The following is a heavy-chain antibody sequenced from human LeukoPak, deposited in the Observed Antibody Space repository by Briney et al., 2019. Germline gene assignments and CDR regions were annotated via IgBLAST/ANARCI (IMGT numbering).Heavy chain of an antibody. Sequence: PGGSLRLSCAASGFTFSSYAMSWVRQAPGKGLEWVSVISGSGGSTYYADSVKGRFTISRDNSKNTLYLQMNSLRAEDTAVYYCAKDAPEVIVGATGFDYWGQGTLVTVSS. D-gene: IGHD1-26*01. CDR2: ISGSGGST. V-gene: IGHV3-23*01. J-gene: IGHJ4*02. CDR1: GFTFSSYA. CDR3: AKDAPEVIVGATGFDY.